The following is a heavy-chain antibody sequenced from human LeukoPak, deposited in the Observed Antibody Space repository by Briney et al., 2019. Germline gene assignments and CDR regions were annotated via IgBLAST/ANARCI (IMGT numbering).Heavy chain of an antibody. Sequence: GGSLRLSCTVSGFTVSSNSMSWVRQAPGKGLEWVSFIYSAGSTHYSDSVKGRFTISIDNSKNTLYLQMNSLRAEDTAVYYCARDGGQGFDYWGQGTLVTVSS. CDR1: GFTVSSNS. D-gene: IGHD3-16*01. V-gene: IGHV3-53*01. J-gene: IGHJ4*02. CDR2: IYSAGST. CDR3: ARDGGQGFDY.